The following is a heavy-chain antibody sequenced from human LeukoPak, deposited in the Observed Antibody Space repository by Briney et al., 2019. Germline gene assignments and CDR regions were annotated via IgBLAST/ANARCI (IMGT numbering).Heavy chain of an antibody. CDR2: ISGSGGST. Sequence: GGSLRLSCAVSGITLSNYGMSWVRQAPGKGLEWVAGISGSGGSTYYADSVKGRFTISRDNSKNTLYLQMNSLRAEDTAVYYCAKDHCSSTSCYYFDYWGQGTLVTVSS. CDR1: GITLSNYG. J-gene: IGHJ4*02. CDR3: AKDHCSSTSCYYFDY. D-gene: IGHD2-2*01. V-gene: IGHV3-23*01.